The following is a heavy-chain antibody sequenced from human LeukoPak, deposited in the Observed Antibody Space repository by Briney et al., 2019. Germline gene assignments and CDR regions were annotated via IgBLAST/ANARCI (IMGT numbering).Heavy chain of an antibody. J-gene: IGHJ6*03. V-gene: IGHV4-61*02. CDR3: AREAVVPAPYYYYYMDV. D-gene: IGHD2-2*01. CDR1: GGSISSGSYY. Sequence: PSETLSLTCTVSGGSISSGSYYWSWIRQPAGKGLEWIGRIYTSGSTNYNPSLKSRATISVDTSKNQFSLKLSSVTAADTAVYYCAREAVVPAPYYYYYMDVWGKGTTVTVSS. CDR2: IYTSGST.